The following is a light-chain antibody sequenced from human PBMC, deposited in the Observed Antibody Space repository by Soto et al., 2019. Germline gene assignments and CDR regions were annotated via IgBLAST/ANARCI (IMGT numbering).Light chain of an antibody. Sequence: AVQMTQSPSSLPASVGDRVTITCRASQDIRGNLGWYQQKPGKAPKLLIYATSNLQSGVPSRFSGRGSGTDFTLTIDSLHPEDFATYYCLQDYDYPQTFGQGTKVEIK. CDR2: ATS. CDR3: LQDYDYPQT. V-gene: IGKV1-6*01. CDR1: QDIRGN. J-gene: IGKJ1*01.